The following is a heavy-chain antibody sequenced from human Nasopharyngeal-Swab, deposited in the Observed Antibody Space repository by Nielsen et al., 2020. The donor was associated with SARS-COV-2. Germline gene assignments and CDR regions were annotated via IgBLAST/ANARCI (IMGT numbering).Heavy chain of an antibody. CDR2: TYYRSRWYN. CDR1: GDSVSSNSAA. V-gene: IGHV6-1*01. Sequence: SETLSLTCAISGDSVSSNSAAWNWIRQSPSRGLEWLGRTYYRSRWYNDYAVSVKSRITINPDTSKNQFSLQLNSVTPEDTAVYYCAKDAVAGPYNWFDPGGQGTLVTVSS. J-gene: IGHJ5*02. CDR3: AKDAVAGPYNWFDP. D-gene: IGHD6-19*01.